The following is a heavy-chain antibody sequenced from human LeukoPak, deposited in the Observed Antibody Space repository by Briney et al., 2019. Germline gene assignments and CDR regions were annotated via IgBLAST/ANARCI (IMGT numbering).Heavy chain of an antibody. CDR3: ATDCSSTSCYLFDP. D-gene: IGHD2-2*01. J-gene: IGHJ5*02. V-gene: IGHV1-2*02. CDR1: GYTFTGYY. Sequence: APVKVSCKASGYTFTGYYMHWVRQAPGQGLEWMGWINPNSGGTNYAQKFQGRVTMTRDTSISTAYMELSRLRSDDTAVYYCATDCSSTSCYLFDPWGQGTLVTVSS. CDR2: INPNSGGT.